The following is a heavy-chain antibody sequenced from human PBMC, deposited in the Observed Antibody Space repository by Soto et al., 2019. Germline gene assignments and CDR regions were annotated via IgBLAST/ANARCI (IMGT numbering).Heavy chain of an antibody. J-gene: IGHJ6*02. Sequence: EVQLVESGGGLVQHGGSLRVSCAASGFTFGSYWMNWVRQAPGKGLVWVSRIDSDGSSTTYADSVKGRFTTSRDNAKNTLYLQISSLRVEDTAVYYCARGRPYGMDVWGQGTTVTVAS. V-gene: IGHV3-74*01. CDR1: GFTFGSYW. CDR2: IDSDGSST. CDR3: ARGRPYGMDV.